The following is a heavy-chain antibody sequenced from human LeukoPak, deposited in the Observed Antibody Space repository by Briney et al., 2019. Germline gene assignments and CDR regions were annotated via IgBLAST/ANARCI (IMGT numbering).Heavy chain of an antibody. CDR2: IYYSGST. D-gene: IGHD3-16*01. Sequence: SDTLSLTCTVSGGSISSSSYYWGWIRQPPGKGLEWIGSIYYSGSTYYNPSLKSRVTISVDTSKNQFSLKLSSVTAADTAVYYCARRTLRLGELLPFDYWGQGTLVTVSS. CDR1: GGSISSSSYY. CDR3: ARRTLRLGELLPFDY. J-gene: IGHJ4*02. V-gene: IGHV4-39*01.